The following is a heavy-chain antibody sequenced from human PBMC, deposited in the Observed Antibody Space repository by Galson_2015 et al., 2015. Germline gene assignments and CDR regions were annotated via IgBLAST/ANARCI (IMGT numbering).Heavy chain of an antibody. D-gene: IGHD4-17*01. CDR2: IWYDGSNK. Sequence: SLRLSCAASGFTFSSYGMHWVRQAPGKGLEWVAFIWYDGSNKYYADSVKGRFTISRDNSKNTLYLQMNSLRAEDTAVYYCARDGHGYGDYEGVFDIWGQGTMVPVSS. V-gene: IGHV3-33*01. J-gene: IGHJ3*02. CDR1: GFTFSSYG. CDR3: ARDGHGYGDYEGVFDI.